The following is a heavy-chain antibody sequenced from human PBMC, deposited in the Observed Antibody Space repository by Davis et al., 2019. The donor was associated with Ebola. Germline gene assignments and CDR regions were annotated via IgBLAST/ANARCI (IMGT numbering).Heavy chain of an antibody. CDR3: ARDRVVAATGDAFNI. Sequence: PGGSLRLSCAASGFTFGSYAMSWVRQAPGKGLEWVSAITGSGGSTYYADSVKGRFTISRDNSKNTLYLQMNSLRAEDTAVYYCARDRVVAATGDAFNIWGQGTMVTVSS. CDR2: ITGSGGST. D-gene: IGHD2-15*01. J-gene: IGHJ3*02. V-gene: IGHV3-23*01. CDR1: GFTFGSYA.